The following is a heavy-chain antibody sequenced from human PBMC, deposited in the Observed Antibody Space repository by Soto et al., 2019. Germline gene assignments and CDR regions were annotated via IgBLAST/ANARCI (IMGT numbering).Heavy chain of an antibody. J-gene: IGHJ4*02. D-gene: IGHD5-18*01. CDR1: GFTFDDYA. CDR2: ISWNSGSI. CDR3: PKEGLSYGYDY. V-gene: IGHV3-9*01. Sequence: GGSLRLSCAASGFTFDDYAMHWVRQAPGKGLEWVSGISWNSGSIGYADSVKGRFTISRDNAKNSLYLQMNSLRAEDTALYYCPKEGLSYGYDYWGQGTLVTVSS.